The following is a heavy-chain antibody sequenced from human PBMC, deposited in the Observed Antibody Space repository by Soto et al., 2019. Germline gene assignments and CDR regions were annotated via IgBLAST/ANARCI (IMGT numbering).Heavy chain of an antibody. CDR1: GYTFTSYA. J-gene: IGHJ4*02. CDR2: INAGNGNT. CDR3: ARGLATRPFRGYDNLDY. D-gene: IGHD5-12*01. V-gene: IGHV1-3*01. Sequence: ASVKVSCKASGYTFTSYAMHWVRQAPGQRLEWMGWINAGNGNTKYSQKFQGRVTITADESTSTAYMELSSLRSEDTAVYYCARGLATRPFRGYDNLDYWGQGTLVTVSS.